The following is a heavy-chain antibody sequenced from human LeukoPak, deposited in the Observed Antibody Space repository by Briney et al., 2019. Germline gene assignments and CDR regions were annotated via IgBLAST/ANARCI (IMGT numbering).Heavy chain of an antibody. CDR2: ISWNSGSL. CDR3: AKDFSYGSGSYLFDD. J-gene: IGHJ4*02. D-gene: IGHD3-10*01. V-gene: IGHV3-9*01. Sequence: GGSLRLSCAASGFTFDNFAMHWVRQAPGKGLEWVSGISWNSGSLGYADSVKGRFTISRDNAKNSLYLQMNSLRAEDTALYYCAKDFSYGSGSYLFDDWGQGTLVTVSS. CDR1: GFTFDNFA.